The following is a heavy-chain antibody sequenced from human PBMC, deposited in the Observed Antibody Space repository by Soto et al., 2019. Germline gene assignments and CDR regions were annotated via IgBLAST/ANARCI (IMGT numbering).Heavy chain of an antibody. J-gene: IGHJ4*02. V-gene: IGHV5-51*01. CDR3: ARVPYTYGWSFDY. Sequence: GESLKIYCEGSGYSFSNYWIGWVRQMPGKGLEWMGLINPGDSETRYSPSFQGQVTISADKSISTAYLQWSSLKASDTAMYYCARVPYTYGWSFDYWGQGTLVTVSS. CDR2: INPGDSET. D-gene: IGHD3-16*01. CDR1: GYSFSNYW.